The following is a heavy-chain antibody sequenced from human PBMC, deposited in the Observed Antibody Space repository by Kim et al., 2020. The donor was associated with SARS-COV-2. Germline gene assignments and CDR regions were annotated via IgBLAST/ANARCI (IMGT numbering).Heavy chain of an antibody. V-gene: IGHV3-7*03. CDR2: IKQDGSEK. CDR3: ARAPAMWWSGSWFWYYYGMDV. D-gene: IGHD3-3*01. CDR1: GFTFSSYW. J-gene: IGHJ6*02. Sequence: GGSLRLSCAASGFTFSSYWMSWVRQAPGKGLEWVANIKQDGSEKYYVDSVKGRFTISRDNAQNSLYLQMNSLRAEDTAVYYCARAPAMWWSGSWFWYYYGMDVWCQGTKVTVSS.